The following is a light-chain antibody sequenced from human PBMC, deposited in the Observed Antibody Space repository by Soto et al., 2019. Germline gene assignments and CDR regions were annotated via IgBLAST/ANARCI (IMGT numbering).Light chain of an antibody. J-gene: IGKJ5*01. CDR3: QQRSNWPPEIT. Sequence: DIQMTQSPSSLSASVGDRVTITCQAIQDISRYLNWYQHKPGKAPKLLIYKASSLESGVPSRFSGSGSGTEFTLTISSLEPEDFAVYYCQQRSNWPPEITFGQGTRLEIK. CDR2: KAS. V-gene: IGKV1-9*01. CDR1: QDISRY.